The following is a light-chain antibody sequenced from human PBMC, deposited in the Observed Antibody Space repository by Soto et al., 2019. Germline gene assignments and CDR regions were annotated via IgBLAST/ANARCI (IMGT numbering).Light chain of an antibody. CDR3: SSYTSSSTPYV. CDR1: SSDVGGYKY. J-gene: IGLJ1*01. CDR2: EVS. V-gene: IGLV2-14*01. Sequence: QSVLTQPASVSGSPGQSITISCTGTSSDVGGYKYVSWYQQHPGKAPKLMIYEVSNRPSGVSNRFSGSKSGNTASLTISGLQAEDEGDYYCSSYTSSSTPYVFGTGTKLTVL.